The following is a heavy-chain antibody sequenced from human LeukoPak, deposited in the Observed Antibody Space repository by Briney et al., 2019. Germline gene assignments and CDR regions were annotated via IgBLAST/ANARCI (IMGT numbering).Heavy chain of an antibody. J-gene: IGHJ4*02. CDR1: GFIFSNYA. V-gene: IGHV3-23*01. Sequence: GSPRLSCAASGFIFSNYAMSWVRQAPGKGLEWVSAIVGSGGDTFHADSVKGRFTISRDNSKNTLYLQMSSLGAEDTAVYYCAKEIAVRGQGVFDYWGQGTLVTVSS. CDR2: IVGSGGDT. D-gene: IGHD6-19*01. CDR3: AKEIAVRGQGVFDY.